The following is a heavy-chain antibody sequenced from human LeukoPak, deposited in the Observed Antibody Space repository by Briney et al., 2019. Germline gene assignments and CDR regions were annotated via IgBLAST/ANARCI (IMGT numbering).Heavy chain of an antibody. CDR2: LQYDRTNV. J-gene: IGHJ5*02. V-gene: IGHV3-30*02. D-gene: IGHD5-18*01. Sequence: GGSLRLSCAASRFSFSSYGMHWVRQAPGKGLEWVAYLQYDRTNVQYADSVRGRFTISRDNSKNILYLQMNSLRAEDTAVYYCAKSRIQGFDPWGQGTLVTVSS. CDR3: AKSRIQGFDP. CDR1: RFSFSSYG.